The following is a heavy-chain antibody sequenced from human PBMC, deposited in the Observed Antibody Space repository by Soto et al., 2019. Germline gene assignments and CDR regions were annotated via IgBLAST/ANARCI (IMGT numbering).Heavy chain of an antibody. D-gene: IGHD6-6*01. CDR2: ILSSSGSI. CDR3: ARDPGAQLVRRGFYYYYMDV. J-gene: IGHJ6*03. Sequence: EVQLVESGGGLVKPGGSLRLSCAASGVTFSSFSFNWVRQAPGKGLEWVSFILSSSGSIYYADSVKGRFTISRDNAKNSLYLQMNSLKDADTAVYYCARDPGAQLVRRGFYYYYMDVWGNGNTVSVS. V-gene: IGHV3-21*01. CDR1: GVTFSSFS.